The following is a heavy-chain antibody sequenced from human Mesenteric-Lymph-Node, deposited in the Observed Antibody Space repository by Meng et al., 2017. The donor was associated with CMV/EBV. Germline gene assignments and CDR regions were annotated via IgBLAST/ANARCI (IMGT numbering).Heavy chain of an antibody. V-gene: IGHV3-72*01. J-gene: IGHJ4*02. CDR2: TRNKANSYTT. CDR3: ARADGDYDYFDY. CDR1: GVTFRNNS. Sequence: GESLKISCEASGVTFRNNSMHWVRQAPGKGLEWVGRTRNKANSYTTEYAASVKGRFTISRDDSKNSLYLQMNSLKTEDTAVYYCARADGDYDYFDYWGQGTLVTVSS. D-gene: IGHD4-17*01.